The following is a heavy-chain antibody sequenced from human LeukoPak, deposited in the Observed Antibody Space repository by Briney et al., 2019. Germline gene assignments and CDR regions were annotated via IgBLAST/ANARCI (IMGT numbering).Heavy chain of an antibody. CDR2: IYYSGST. V-gene: IGHV4-59*01. CDR1: GGSISSYY. CDR3: ARQITIFGVVVSGWFDP. Sequence: SETLSLTCTVSGGSISSYYWSWIRQPPGKGLEWIGYIYYSGSTNYIPSLKSRVTISVDTSKNQFSLKLSSVTAADTAVYYCARQITIFGVVVSGWFDPWGQGTLVTVSS. J-gene: IGHJ5*02. D-gene: IGHD3-3*01.